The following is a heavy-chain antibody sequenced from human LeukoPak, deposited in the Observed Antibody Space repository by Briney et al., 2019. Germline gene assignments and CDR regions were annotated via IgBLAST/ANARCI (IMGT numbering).Heavy chain of an antibody. CDR1: GFTLSSSW. CDR2: ISSDGSDT. CDR3: AYYSGSRGATYGMDV. V-gene: IGHV3-74*01. J-gene: IGHJ6*02. D-gene: IGHD1-26*01. Sequence: GGSLRLSCAASGFTLSSSWMHWVRQVPGKGLVWVSRISSDGSDTRYADSAKGRFTISRDNAKSTLYLQMNSLRAEDTAVYYCAYYSGSRGATYGMDVWGQGTTVTVSS.